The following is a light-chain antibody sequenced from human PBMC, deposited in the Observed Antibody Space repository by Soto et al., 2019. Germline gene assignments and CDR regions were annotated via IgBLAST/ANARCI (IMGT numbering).Light chain of an antibody. CDR2: EVN. J-gene: IGLJ3*02. V-gene: IGLV2-8*01. CDR1: SSDVGGYNY. CDR3: SSYVGSNRGV. Sequence: QSVLTQPPSAAGSPGQSVTISCTGSSSDVGGYNYVSWYQHQPGKAPRLMIYEVNKRPSGVPDRFSGSKSGNTASLTVSGLQAEDEADYYCSSYVGSNRGVFGGGTKLTV.